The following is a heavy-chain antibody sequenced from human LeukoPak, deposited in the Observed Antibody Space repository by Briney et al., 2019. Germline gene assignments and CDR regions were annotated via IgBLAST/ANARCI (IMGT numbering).Heavy chain of an antibody. CDR1: GGSFSGYY. CDR3: ATDYGPSGLTLGY. Sequence: SETLSLTCAVYGGSFSGYYWSWIRQPPGKGLEWIGEINHSGSTNYNPSLKSRVTISVDTSKNQFSLKLSSVTAADTAVYYCATDYGPSGLTLGYWGQGTLVTVSP. D-gene: IGHD4-17*01. V-gene: IGHV4-34*01. CDR2: INHSGST. J-gene: IGHJ4*02.